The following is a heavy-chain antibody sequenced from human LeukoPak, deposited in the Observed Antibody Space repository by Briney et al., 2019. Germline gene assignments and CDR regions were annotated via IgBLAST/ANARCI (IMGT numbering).Heavy chain of an antibody. V-gene: IGHV4-59*01. J-gene: IGHJ5*02. Sequence: SETLSLTCTVSGGSLSSYYWSWIRQPPGKGLEWIGYIYYSGSTNNNPSLNMRVTITVDTSKNQFSLKLSSVTAADTAVYYCARWSGYSNWFDPWGQGTLVTVSS. CDR2: IYYSGST. CDR1: GGSLSSYY. D-gene: IGHD3-3*01. CDR3: ARWSGYSNWFDP.